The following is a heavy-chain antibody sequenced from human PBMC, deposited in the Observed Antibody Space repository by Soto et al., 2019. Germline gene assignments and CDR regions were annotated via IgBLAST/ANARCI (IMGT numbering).Heavy chain of an antibody. CDR2: IYYSGST. CDR1: GGSISSYY. V-gene: IGHV4-59*01. J-gene: IGHJ6*02. Sequence: TLSLTCTVSGGSISSYYWSWIRQPPGKGLEWLGYIYYSGSTNYNPSLKSRVTISVDTSKNQFSLKLSSVTAADTAVYYCARDLGDYGSGSYPKYYYYYYGMDVWGQGTTVTVSS. D-gene: IGHD3-10*01. CDR3: ARDLGDYGSGSYPKYYYYYYGMDV.